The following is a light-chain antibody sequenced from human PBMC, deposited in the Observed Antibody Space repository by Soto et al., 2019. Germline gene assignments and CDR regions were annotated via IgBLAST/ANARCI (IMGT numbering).Light chain of an antibody. CDR1: QSVSNY. CDR3: QQRRNWPIT. V-gene: IGKV3-11*01. CDR2: DAS. J-gene: IGKJ5*01. Sequence: EIVLTQSPATLSLSPGDRATLSCRASQSVSNYVDWYQQKRGQAPRRLIYDASNRATGIPVRISGSGSGTDFTLTISSLEPEDFAVYYCQQRRNWPITFGQGTRLEIK.